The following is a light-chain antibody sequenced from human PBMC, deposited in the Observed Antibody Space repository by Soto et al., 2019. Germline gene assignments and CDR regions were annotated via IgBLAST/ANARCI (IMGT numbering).Light chain of an antibody. CDR3: TSYTSSTDYF. CDR2: EVT. J-gene: IGLJ1*01. V-gene: IGLV2-14*01. CDR1: TSDFGFYNY. Sequence: QSVLTQPASVSGSPGQSITISCTGTTSDFGFYNYVSWYQHHPGKAPTLLIYEVTNRHSGVSNRFSGSKSGNTASLTISGLQAEDEADYYCTSYTSSTDYFFGHGTTVTV.